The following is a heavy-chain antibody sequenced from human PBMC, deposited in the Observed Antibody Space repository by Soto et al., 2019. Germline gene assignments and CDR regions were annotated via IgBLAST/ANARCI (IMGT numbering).Heavy chain of an antibody. CDR1: GYTFIGYY. J-gene: IGHJ6*02. V-gene: IGHV1-2*04. CDR2: INPNTGDT. CDR3: ARTQAATPWYYYNGMDV. D-gene: IGHD2-15*01. Sequence: QVQLVQSGAELKNPGASVKVSCKASGYTFIGYYMHWVRQAPGQVLEWMGWINPNTGDTNYAEQFQGWGHMTRDTSINTAYMEVSRLTSDDTAVYYCARTQAATPWYYYNGMDVWGQGTTVTVSS.